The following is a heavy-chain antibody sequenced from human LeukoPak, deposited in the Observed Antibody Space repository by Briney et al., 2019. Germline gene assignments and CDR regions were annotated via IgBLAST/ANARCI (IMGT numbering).Heavy chain of an antibody. J-gene: IGHJ6*02. CDR1: GDSMTSNNW. CDR3: ARTGSGRDYYGMDV. Sequence: SETLSLTCAVSGDSMTSNNWWSWVRQPPGKGLEWIGDIYHTGRTNYNPSLKSRVTISVDKSKKQFSLKLDSVTAADTAIYYCARTGSGRDYYGMDVWGQGTSVTVSS. V-gene: IGHV4-4*02. CDR2: IYHTGRT. D-gene: IGHD5-12*01.